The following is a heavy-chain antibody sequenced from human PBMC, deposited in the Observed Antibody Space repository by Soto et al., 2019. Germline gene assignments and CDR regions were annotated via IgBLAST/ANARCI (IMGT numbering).Heavy chain of an antibody. V-gene: IGHV1-69*13. J-gene: IGHJ5*02. CDR2: IIPIFGTA. Sequence: SVKVSCKASGGTFSSYAISWVRQAPGQGLEWMGGIIPIFGTANYAQKFQGRVTITADESTSTAYMELSSLRSEDTAVYYCARGHFVEQQLVPWFDPWGQGTLVTVSS. CDR3: ARGHFVEQQLVPWFDP. CDR1: GGTFSSYA. D-gene: IGHD6-13*01.